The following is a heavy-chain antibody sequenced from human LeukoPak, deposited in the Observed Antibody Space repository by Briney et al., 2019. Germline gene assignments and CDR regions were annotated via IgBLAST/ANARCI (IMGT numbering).Heavy chain of an antibody. CDR2: IKYDGGEK. J-gene: IGHJ4*02. Sequence: GGSLRLSCVASGFTFSSNWMSWVRQAPGKGLEWVANIKYDGGEKYYVDSVKGRFTISRDNAQNSAYLQMNSLRAEDTAVYYCAKDSDSGAYDYWGQGTLVTVSS. CDR3: AKDSDSGAYDY. CDR1: GFTFSSNW. D-gene: IGHD6-19*01. V-gene: IGHV3-7*01.